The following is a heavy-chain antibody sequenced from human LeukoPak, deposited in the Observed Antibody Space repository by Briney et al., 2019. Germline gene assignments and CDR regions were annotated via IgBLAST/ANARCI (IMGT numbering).Heavy chain of an antibody. V-gene: IGHV1-2*02. Sequence: GASVTVSCKASGYTFTGYHMHWVRQAPGQGLEWMGWINPHSGDTNYAQKFQGRVTMTRDTSISAAYMELSRLRSDDRAVYYCARAHSSSWYLEYWGQGTLVTVSS. CDR2: INPHSGDT. J-gene: IGHJ4*02. D-gene: IGHD6-13*01. CDR3: ARAHSSSWYLEY. CDR1: GYTFTGYH.